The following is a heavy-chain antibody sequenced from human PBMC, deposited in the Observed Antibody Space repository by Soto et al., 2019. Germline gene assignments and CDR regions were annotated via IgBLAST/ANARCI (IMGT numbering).Heavy chain of an antibody. J-gene: IGHJ4*02. D-gene: IGHD3-22*01. CDR3: ARELIEDFYCSSGYYAVFDY. CDR2: INPSGGST. CDR1: GYTFTSYY. Sequence: ASVKVSCKASGYTFTSYYMHWVRQAPGQGLEWMGIINPSGGSTSYAQKFQGRVTMTRDTSTSTAYMELSSLRSEDTAVYYCARELIEDFYCSSGYYAVFDYCSQGTPVTVSS. V-gene: IGHV1-46*01.